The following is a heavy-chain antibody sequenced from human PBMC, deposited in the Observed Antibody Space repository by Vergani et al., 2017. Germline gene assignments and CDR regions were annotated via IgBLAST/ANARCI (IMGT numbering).Heavy chain of an antibody. D-gene: IGHD2-15*01. V-gene: IGHV7-4-1*02. J-gene: IGHJ5*02. Sequence: QVQLVQSGSEVKKPGASVKVSCRASGYTFTNYALNWVRQAPGQGLEWMGWINSNSGNPTYAQGFTGRFVFSLDSSVSTSYLQINSLQPEDTAVYYCVRTRSGSCTGGSCYSGWFDPWGQGTLVTVSS. CDR2: INSNSGNP. CDR3: VRTRSGSCTGGSCYSGWFDP. CDR1: GYTFTNYA.